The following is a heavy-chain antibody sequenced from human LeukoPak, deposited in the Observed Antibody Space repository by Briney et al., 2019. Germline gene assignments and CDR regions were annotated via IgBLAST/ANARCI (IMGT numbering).Heavy chain of an antibody. J-gene: IGHJ4*02. CDR1: GGPFSGYY. Sequence: PSETLSLTCAVYGGPFSGYYWSWIRQPPGKGLEWIGEINHSGSTNYNPSLKSRVTISVDTSKNQFSLKLSSVTAADTAVYYCARRRTLAAAGMCFDYWGQGTLVTVSS. D-gene: IGHD6-13*01. CDR2: INHSGST. CDR3: ARRRTLAAAGMCFDY. V-gene: IGHV4-34*01.